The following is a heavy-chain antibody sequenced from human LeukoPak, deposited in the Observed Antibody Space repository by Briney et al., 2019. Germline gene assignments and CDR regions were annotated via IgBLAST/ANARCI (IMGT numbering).Heavy chain of an antibody. CDR1: GGSISSGDYY. CDR2: IYYSGST. J-gene: IGHJ6*02. CDR3: ARVGGLEWDSYGMDV. Sequence: SQTLSLTCTVSGGSISSGDYYWSWIRQPPGKGLEWIGYIYYSGSTYYNPSLKSRVTISVDTSKNQFSLKLSSVTAADTAVYYCARVGGLEWDSYGMDVWGQGTTVTVSS. V-gene: IGHV4-30-4*01. D-gene: IGHD3-3*01.